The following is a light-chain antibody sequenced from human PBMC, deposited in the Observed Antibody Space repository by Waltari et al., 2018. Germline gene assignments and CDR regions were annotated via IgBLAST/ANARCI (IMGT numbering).Light chain of an antibody. Sequence: DIATTQSPDSLAVSLAERATMDCKSSQTGLDSSNNRNYLACYQQKPGQPPKLLIYWASAREAGVPDRFSGSGSGTDFTRTIASLQAEDVAVYYCQQYYSPPPLFAFGPGTKVDIK. V-gene: IGKV4-1*01. CDR1: QTGLDSSNNRNY. CDR2: WAS. CDR3: QQYYSPPPLFA. J-gene: IGKJ3*01.